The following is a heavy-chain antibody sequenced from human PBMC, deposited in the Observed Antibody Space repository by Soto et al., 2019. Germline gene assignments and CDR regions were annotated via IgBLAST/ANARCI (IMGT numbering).Heavy chain of an antibody. V-gene: IGHV1-3*05. J-gene: IGHJ5*02. CDR1: GYTFNSYA. Sequence: QVQLVQSGAEEKKPGASVKVSCKASGYTFNSYAMHWVRQAPGQRLEWMGWINTDNGSTKSSQKFQDRVTITRDSSASTAYMELSSLRYEDTAVYYCVRDRYDYGSGRLFDPWGQGTLVTVSS. D-gene: IGHD3-10*01. CDR2: INTDNGST. CDR3: VRDRYDYGSGRLFDP.